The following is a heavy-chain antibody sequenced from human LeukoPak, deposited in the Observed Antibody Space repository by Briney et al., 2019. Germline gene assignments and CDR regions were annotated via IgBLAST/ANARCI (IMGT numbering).Heavy chain of an antibody. CDR2: INHSGST. CDR1: GGSFSGYY. J-gene: IGHJ4*02. CDR3: ARVSNYYDSSGYNKRLGASFDY. D-gene: IGHD3-22*01. V-gene: IGHV4-34*01. Sequence: PSETLSLTCAVYGGSFSGYYWSWIRQPPGKGLEWIGEINHSGSTNYNPSLKSRVTISVDTSRNQFSLKLSSVTAADTAVYYCARVSNYYDSSGYNKRLGASFDYWGQGTLVTVSS.